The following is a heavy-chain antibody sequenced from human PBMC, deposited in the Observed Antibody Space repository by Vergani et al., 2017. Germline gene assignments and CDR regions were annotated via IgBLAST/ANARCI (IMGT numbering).Heavy chain of an antibody. Sequence: EVQLVESGGGLVQPGRSLRLSCAASGFTFDDYAMHWVRQAPGKGLEWVSGISWNSGSIGYADSVKGRFTISRDNAKNSLYLQMNSLRAEDTAVYYCAKHHDILTGYYWIDYWGQGTLVTVSS. D-gene: IGHD3-9*01. V-gene: IGHV3-9*01. J-gene: IGHJ4*02. CDR1: GFTFDDYA. CDR2: ISWNSGSI. CDR3: AKHHDILTGYYWIDY.